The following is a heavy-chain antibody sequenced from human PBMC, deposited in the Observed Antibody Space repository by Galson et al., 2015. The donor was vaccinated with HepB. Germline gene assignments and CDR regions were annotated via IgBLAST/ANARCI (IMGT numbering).Heavy chain of an antibody. CDR2: IIPILGIA. J-gene: IGHJ3*02. CDR3: ARVLVCGGDCWRSHGRGDAFDI. D-gene: IGHD2-21*02. V-gene: IGHV1-69*02. Sequence: SVKVSCKASGGTFSSYTISWVRQAPGQGLEWMGRIIPILGIANYAQKFQGRVTITADKSTSTAYMELSSLRSEDTAVYYCARVLVCGGDCWRSHGRGDAFDIWGQGTMVTVSS. CDR1: GGTFSSYT.